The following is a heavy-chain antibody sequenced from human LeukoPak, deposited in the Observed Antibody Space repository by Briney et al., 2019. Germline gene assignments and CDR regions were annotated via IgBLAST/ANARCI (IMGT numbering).Heavy chain of an antibody. Sequence: ASVKVSCKASGYTFTSYGISWVRQAPGQGLEWTGWISAYNGNTNYAQKLQGRVTMTTDTSTSTAYMELRSLRSDDTAVYYCARSRITIFGVVQNWFDPWGQGTLVTVSS. D-gene: IGHD3-3*01. CDR3: ARSRITIFGVVQNWFDP. V-gene: IGHV1-18*01. J-gene: IGHJ5*02. CDR1: GYTFTSYG. CDR2: ISAYNGNT.